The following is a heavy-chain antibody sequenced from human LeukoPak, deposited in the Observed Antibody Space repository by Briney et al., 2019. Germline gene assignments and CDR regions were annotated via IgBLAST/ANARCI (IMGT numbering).Heavy chain of an antibody. Sequence: GGSLRLSCAASGFTFRSYGMHWVRQAPGKGLDWVAIIWYDGSNKYYADSVKGRFIISKDNSKNTLYLQMNSLRAEDTAVYYCATHHSTKGFDYWGQGTLVTVS. CDR1: GFTFRSYG. V-gene: IGHV3-33*01. J-gene: IGHJ4*02. CDR2: IWYDGSNK. D-gene: IGHD2-15*01. CDR3: ATHHSTKGFDY.